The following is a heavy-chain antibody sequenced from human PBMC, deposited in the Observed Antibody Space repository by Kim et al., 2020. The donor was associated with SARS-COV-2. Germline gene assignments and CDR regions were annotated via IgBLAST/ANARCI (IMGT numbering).Heavy chain of an antibody. CDR2: IYSNGST. V-gene: IGHV4-59*08. CDR3: ARLSCAYSVDYFDY. CDR1: GGSVSNYY. J-gene: IGHJ4*02. D-gene: IGHD3-16*01. Sequence: SETLSLTCNVSGGSVSNYYWSWIRQPPGKGLEWIAYIYSNGSTNYNPSLESRVTMSVDTSRNHFSLRLNSVTAADTAVYYCARLSCAYSVDYFDYWGQGSLVTVSS.